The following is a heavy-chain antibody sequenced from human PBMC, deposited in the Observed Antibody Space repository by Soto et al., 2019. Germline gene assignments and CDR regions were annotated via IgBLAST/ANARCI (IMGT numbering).Heavy chain of an antibody. Sequence: QITLKESGPTLVKPTQTLTLTCTFSGFSLTTSGVGVGWIRQPPGKALEWLALIYWDDDKRYSPSLKSRLTITKDTSEIQVVLIMTSSDPVETATYYWALCLVEDGIDLCGRGTLVTVSS. CDR2: IYWDDDK. V-gene: IGHV2-5*02. CDR1: GFSLTTSGVG. CDR3: ALCLVEDGIDL. J-gene: IGHJ5*02. D-gene: IGHD2-8*02.